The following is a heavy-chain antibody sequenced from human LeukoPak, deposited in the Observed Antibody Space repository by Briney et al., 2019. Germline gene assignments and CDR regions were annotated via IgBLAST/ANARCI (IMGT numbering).Heavy chain of an antibody. CDR1: GFTFSSYS. CDR3: AKVRGGSGWEDDAFDI. CDR2: ISSSSSTI. Sequence: GGSLRLSCAASGFTFSSYSMNWVRQAPGKGLEWGSYISSSSSTIYYADSVKGRFTISRDNSKNTLYLQMNSLRAEDTALYYCAKVRGGSGWEDDAFDIWGPGTMVTVSS. D-gene: IGHD6-19*01. V-gene: IGHV3-48*01. J-gene: IGHJ3*02.